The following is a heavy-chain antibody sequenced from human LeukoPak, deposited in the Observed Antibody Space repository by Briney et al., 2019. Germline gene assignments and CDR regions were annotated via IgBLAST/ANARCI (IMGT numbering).Heavy chain of an antibody. V-gene: IGHV1-69*05. CDR3: ARGKSGYDYGLDS. CDR1: GGTLSNHA. J-gene: IGHJ4*02. D-gene: IGHD5-12*01. CDR2: IIPVFGTT. Sequence: SVKVSCKASGGTLSNHAISWVRQAPGQGLEWVGGIIPVFGTTNYAQKFQGRVTVTTDESTSTGYMELRSLRSDDTAVYYCARGKSGYDYGLDSWGQGTPVTVSS.